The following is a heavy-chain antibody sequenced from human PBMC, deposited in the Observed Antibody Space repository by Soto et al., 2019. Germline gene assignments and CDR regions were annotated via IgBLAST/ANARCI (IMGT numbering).Heavy chain of an antibody. CDR2: IYSGDST. CDR1: GFTVSSNY. Sequence: EVQLVESGGGLVQPGGSLRLSCAASGFTVSSNYMSWVRQAPGKGLEWVSVIYSGDSTYYADSVKGRFTISRDNSKNTLYLQMNSLRAEDTAVYYCARGGPCSTTICYPGAFDIWGQGTMVIVSS. J-gene: IGHJ3*02. CDR3: ARGGPCSTTICYPGAFDI. D-gene: IGHD2-2*01. V-gene: IGHV3-66*01.